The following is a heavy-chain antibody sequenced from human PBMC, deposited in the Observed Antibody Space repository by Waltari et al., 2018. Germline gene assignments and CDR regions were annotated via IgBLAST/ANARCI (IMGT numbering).Heavy chain of an antibody. CDR3: ARSSQVGYYGSNSGVFDI. D-gene: IGHD1-26*01. V-gene: IGHV4-59*11. Sequence: QVQLQESGPGLVKPSETLSLTCTLSGGSIRSHYWSWIRQPPGKGLEWIGYIENSGGTKYSPSLKSRATMSVDTSKNQFSLNLSSGTAADTAMYYCARSSQVGYYGSNSGVFDIWGQGTMVTVSS. J-gene: IGHJ3*02. CDR1: GGSIRSHY. CDR2: IENSGGT.